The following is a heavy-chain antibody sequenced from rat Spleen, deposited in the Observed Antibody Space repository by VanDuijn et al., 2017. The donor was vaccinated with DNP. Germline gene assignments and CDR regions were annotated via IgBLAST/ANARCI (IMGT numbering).Heavy chain of an antibody. V-gene: IGHV5-7*01. CDR3: ATQTLNSY. Sequence: EVQLVESGGDLVRPGGSLKLSCTASGFTFSVYNMAWVRQSPRTGLEWVATISYEGSSTYYRDSVKGRFTISRDNVKNNLYLEMDSLRPEDTATYYCATQTLNSYWGQGVMVTVSS. CDR2: ISYEGSST. D-gene: IGHD1-11*01. J-gene: IGHJ2*01. CDR1: GFTFSVYN.